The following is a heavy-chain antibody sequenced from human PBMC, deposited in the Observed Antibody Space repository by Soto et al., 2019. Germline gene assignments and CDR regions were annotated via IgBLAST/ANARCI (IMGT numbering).Heavy chain of an antibody. CDR3: AKGNSVSRPDNWFGP. CDR1: GFTFSSYA. J-gene: IGHJ5*02. CDR2: ISGSGGST. Sequence: EVQLLESGGGLVQPGGSLRLSCAASGFTFSSYAMSWVRQAPGKGLEWVAAISGSGGSTYYAGSVKGRFTISRDNPKNTLYLQMNSLRAEDTSVYYCAKGNSVSRPDNWFGPWGQGTRVTVSA. V-gene: IGHV3-23*01.